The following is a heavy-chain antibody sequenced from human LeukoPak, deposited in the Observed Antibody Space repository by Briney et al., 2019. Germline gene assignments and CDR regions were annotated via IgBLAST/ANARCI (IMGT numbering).Heavy chain of an antibody. D-gene: IGHD3-10*01. CDR1: GITLSNYG. CDR2: ISARGGRT. J-gene: IGHJ4*02. CDR3: AKRGVVIRVILVGFHKEAYYFDS. V-gene: IGHV3-23*01. Sequence: GGSLRLSCAVSGITLSNYGMSWVRHAPGKGLEWVAGISARGGRTNYADSVKGRFTISRENSKNTLYLQMNSLRAEDTAVYFCAKRGVVIRVILVGFHKEAYYFDSWGQGALVTVSS.